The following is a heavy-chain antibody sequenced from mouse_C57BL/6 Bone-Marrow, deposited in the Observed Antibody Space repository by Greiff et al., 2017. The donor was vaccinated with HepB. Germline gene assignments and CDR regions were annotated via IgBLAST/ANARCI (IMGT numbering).Heavy chain of an antibody. D-gene: IGHD2-4*01. J-gene: IGHJ3*01. V-gene: IGHV1-81*01. CDR1: GYTFTSYG. Sequence: QVQLQQSGAELARPGASVKLSCKASGYTFTSYGISWVKQSTGQGLEWIGEIYPRSGNTYYNEKFKGKATLTADKSSSTAYMELRSLTSEDSAVYLCARAYYDYGWFAYWGQGTLVTVSA. CDR3: ARAYYDYGWFAY. CDR2: IYPRSGNT.